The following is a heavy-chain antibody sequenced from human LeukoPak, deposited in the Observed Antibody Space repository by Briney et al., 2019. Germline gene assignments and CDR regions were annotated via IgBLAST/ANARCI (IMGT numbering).Heavy chain of an antibody. CDR1: GYTFTGYY. CDR2: INPNSGGT. V-gene: IGHV1-2*02. D-gene: IGHD1-20*01. Sequence: ASVKVSCKASGYTFTGYYMHLVRQAPGQGLEWMGWINPNSGGTNYAQKFQGRVTMTRDTSISTAYMELSRLRSDDTAVYYCAPYLEPHDAFDIWGQGTMVTVSS. J-gene: IGHJ3*02. CDR3: APYLEPHDAFDI.